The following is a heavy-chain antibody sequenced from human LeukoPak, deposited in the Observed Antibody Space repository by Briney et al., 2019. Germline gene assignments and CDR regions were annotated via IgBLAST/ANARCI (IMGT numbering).Heavy chain of an antibody. V-gene: IGHV3-21*01. CDR1: GVTFSNAG. D-gene: IGHD2-2*01. Sequence: GGSLRLSCAASGVTFSNAGMDWVRQAPGQGLEWVSSISASGTYIWYADSVKGRFTISRDNAKSSLYVEMDSLRAEDTAVYYCATERACGSSSCVAYYFDSWGQGTLVTVSS. CDR3: ATERACGSSSCVAYYFDS. J-gene: IGHJ4*02. CDR2: ISASGTYI.